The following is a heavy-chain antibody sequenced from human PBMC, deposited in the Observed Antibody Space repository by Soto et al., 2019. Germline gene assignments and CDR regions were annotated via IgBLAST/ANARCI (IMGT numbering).Heavy chain of an antibody. CDR1: GYTFTRCV. D-gene: IGHD6-19*01. CDR2: INAGNGNT. CDR3: ARAMGGAVAGIYYYYYGMDV. J-gene: IGHJ6*02. Sequence: SVKVSCKATGYTFTRCVMHWVRQAPGHRLEWMGWINAGNGNTKYSQKFQGRVTITRDTSASTAYMELSSLRSEDTAVYYCARAMGGAVAGIYYYYYGMDVWGQGTTVTVSS. V-gene: IGHV1-3*01.